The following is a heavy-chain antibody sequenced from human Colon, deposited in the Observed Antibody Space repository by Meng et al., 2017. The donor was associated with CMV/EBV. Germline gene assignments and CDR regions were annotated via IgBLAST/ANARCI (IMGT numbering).Heavy chain of an antibody. D-gene: IGHD1-26*01. J-gene: IGHJ4*02. CDR2: ISYDGSKT. CDR3: VRAGYGGFIKDAFDL. V-gene: IGHV3-33*05. Sequence: SGIILSNYKIHWVRQAPGKGLEWVAVISYDGSKTYHGDSVKGRFTISRDNSKNSLYLQMDSLRPADTGVYYCVRAGYGGFIKDAFDLWGQGALVTVSS. CDR1: GIILSNYK.